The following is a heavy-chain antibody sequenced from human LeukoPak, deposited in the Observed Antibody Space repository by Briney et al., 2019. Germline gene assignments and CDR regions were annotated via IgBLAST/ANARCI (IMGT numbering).Heavy chain of an antibody. CDR2: IYYSGST. D-gene: IGHD2-2*01. CDR1: GGSISSYY. J-gene: IGHJ4*02. Sequence: SETLSLTCTVSGGSISSYYWSWIRQPPGKGLEWIGYIYYSGSTNYNPSLKRRVTISVDTSKTQFSLKLSSVTAADTAVYYCARTIVVVPAAILYFDYWGQGTLVTVSS. V-gene: IGHV4-59*01. CDR3: ARTIVVVPAAILYFDY.